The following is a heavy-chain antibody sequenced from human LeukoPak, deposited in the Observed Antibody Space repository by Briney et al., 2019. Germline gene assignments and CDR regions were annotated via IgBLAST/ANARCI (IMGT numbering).Heavy chain of an antibody. D-gene: IGHD2-2*01. J-gene: IGHJ4*02. CDR2: IYYSGST. CDR3: ARARCSSTSCYVFDY. CDR1: GGSISSYY. V-gene: IGHV4-59*01. Sequence: SETLSLTCTVSGGSISSYYWSWIRQPPGEGLEWIGYIYYSGSTNYNPSLKSRVTISVDTSKNQFSLKLSSVTAADTAVYYCARARCSSTSCYVFDYWGQGTLVTVSS.